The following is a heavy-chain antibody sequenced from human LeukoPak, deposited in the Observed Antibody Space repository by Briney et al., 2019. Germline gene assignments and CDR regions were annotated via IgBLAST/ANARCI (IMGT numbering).Heavy chain of an antibody. CDR2: IWFDGSNK. CDR1: GFTFSSYG. Sequence: PGGSLRLSCAASGFTFSSYGMHWLRQAPGKGLEWVAVIWFDGSNKYYADSVKGRFTISRDNSKNTLYLQMNSLRAEDTAVYYCARDLSSGYFQPDYWGQGTLVTVSS. CDR3: ARDLSSGYFQPDY. J-gene: IGHJ4*02. D-gene: IGHD3-22*01. V-gene: IGHV3-33*01.